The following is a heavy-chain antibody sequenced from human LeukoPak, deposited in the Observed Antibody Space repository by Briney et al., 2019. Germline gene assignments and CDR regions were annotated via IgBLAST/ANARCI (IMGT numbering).Heavy chain of an antibody. V-gene: IGHV4-59*01. CDR2: IYYSGST. Sequence: SETLSLTCTVSGDSISSYYWSWIRQPPGKGLEWIGYIYYSGSTNYNPSLKSRVTISVDTSKNQFSLKLSSVTAADTAVYYCARGRRVRLTGYYPGAFDIWGQGTMVTVSS. CDR1: GDSISSYY. CDR3: ARGRRVRLTGYYPGAFDI. D-gene: IGHD3-9*01. J-gene: IGHJ3*02.